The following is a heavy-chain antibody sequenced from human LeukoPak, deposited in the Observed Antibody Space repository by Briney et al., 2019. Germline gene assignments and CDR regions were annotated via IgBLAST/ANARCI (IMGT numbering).Heavy chain of an antibody. CDR2: IKQDESEK. D-gene: IGHD6-19*01. J-gene: IGHJ2*01. Sequence: GGSLRLSCAASGFTFSSYWMSWVRQAPGKGLECVANIKQDESEKYYVDSVKGRYTISRDNAKNSLYLQMNSLRAEDTAVYYCVRGGTSGWDWYFDLWGRGTLVTVSS. V-gene: IGHV3-7*01. CDR1: GFTFSSYW. CDR3: VRGGTSGWDWYFDL.